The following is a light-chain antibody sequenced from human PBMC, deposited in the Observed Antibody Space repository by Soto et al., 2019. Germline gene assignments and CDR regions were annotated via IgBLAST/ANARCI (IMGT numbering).Light chain of an antibody. CDR3: APWDDSQSGYVV. CDR2: RNN. Sequence: QSVLTQPPSASGTPGQRVTISCSGSRYNIGSNTVSWYQQVPGTAPRLLLYRNNLRPSGVPDRCSGSKSDTSASLAISGLLSEDEADDYCAPWDDSQSGYVVFGGGTKLTVL. V-gene: IGLV1-44*01. CDR1: RYNIGSNT. J-gene: IGLJ2*01.